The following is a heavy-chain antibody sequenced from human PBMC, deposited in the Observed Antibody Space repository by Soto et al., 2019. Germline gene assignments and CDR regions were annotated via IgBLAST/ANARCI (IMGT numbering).Heavy chain of an antibody. CDR2: ISGSGDNT. CDR1: RFTFSNYA. CDR3: ANAMTSSWNLST. V-gene: IGHV3-23*01. J-gene: IGHJ1*01. D-gene: IGHD6-13*01. Sequence: PGGSLRLSCAASRFTFSNYAMSWGCQAPGKGLAWVSGISGSGDNTYYTDSVKGRFTIPRDNCKDTLFPQRNSLSAEDTAVYYFANAMTSSWNLSTWAEGTLLTISS.